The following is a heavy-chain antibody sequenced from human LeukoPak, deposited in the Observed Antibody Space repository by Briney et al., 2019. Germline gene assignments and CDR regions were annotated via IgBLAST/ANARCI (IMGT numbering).Heavy chain of an antibody. Sequence: GGSLRLSCAASGFILSDYNMNWVRQAPGKGLEWISFIAISGTYITHADSVKGRFTISRDNAKNSLYLQMNSLRAEDTAMYYCARDLSATARAYDYWGQGTLVTVSS. V-gene: IGHV3-21*01. CDR2: IAISGTYI. J-gene: IGHJ4*02. D-gene: IGHD1-26*01. CDR3: ARDLSATARAYDY. CDR1: GFILSDYN.